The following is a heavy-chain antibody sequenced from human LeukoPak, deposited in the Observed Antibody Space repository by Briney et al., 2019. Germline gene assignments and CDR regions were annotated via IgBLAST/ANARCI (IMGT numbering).Heavy chain of an antibody. CDR2: ISYDGSNK. CDR3: AKGGEWLRTPFDY. Sequence: PGRSLRLSCAASGFTFSSYAMHWVRQAPGKGLEWVAVISYDGSNKYYADSVKGRFTISRDNSKNTLYLQMNSLRAEDTAVYYCAKGGEWLRTPFDYWGQGTLVTVSS. J-gene: IGHJ4*02. CDR1: GFTFSSYA. D-gene: IGHD5-12*01. V-gene: IGHV3-30-3*01.